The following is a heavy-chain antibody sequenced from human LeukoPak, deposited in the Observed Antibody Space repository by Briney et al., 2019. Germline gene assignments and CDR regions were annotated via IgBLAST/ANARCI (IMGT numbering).Heavy chain of an antibody. CDR2: ISSSSSYI. J-gene: IGHJ4*02. Sequence: PGGSLRLSCAASGFTFSSYSMNWVRQAPGKGLEWVSSISSSSSYIYYADSVKGRFTISRDNAKNSLYLQMNSLRAEDTAVYYCARGYCSGGSCYFNTSDYWGQGTLVTVSS. CDR3: ARGYCSGGSCYFNTSDY. CDR1: GFTFSSYS. V-gene: IGHV3-21*01. D-gene: IGHD2-15*01.